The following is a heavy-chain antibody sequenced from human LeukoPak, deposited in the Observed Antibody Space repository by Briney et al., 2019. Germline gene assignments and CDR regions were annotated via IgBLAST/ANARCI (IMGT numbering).Heavy chain of an antibody. D-gene: IGHD1-1*01. CDR3: XXXXXXXXXXGTYYFDY. V-gene: IGHV4-38-2*01. Sequence: GXXWGWIRXPPXXGXXXIGXIYHSGSTXYNXSLKSRVTISVXXXKNXFSLKLSSVTAADTAVYYXXXXXXXXXXXGTYYFDYWGQGTLVTVSS. CDR2: IYHSGST. CDR1: GXX. J-gene: IGHJ4*02.